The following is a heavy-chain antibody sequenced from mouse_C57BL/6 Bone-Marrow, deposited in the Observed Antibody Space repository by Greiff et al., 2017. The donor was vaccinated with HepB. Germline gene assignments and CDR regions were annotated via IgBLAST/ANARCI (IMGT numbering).Heavy chain of an antibody. CDR1: GYTFTSYW. Sequence: QVQLQQSGAELVKPGASVKMSCKASGYTFTSYWITWVKQRPGQGLEWIGDIYPGSGSTNYNEKFKSKATLTVDTSSSTAYMQLSSLTSEDSAVYYCASRRGWTGYAMDNCDRGTAITVSA. V-gene: IGHV1-55*01. J-gene: IGHJ4*01. D-gene: IGHD2-3*01. CDR3: ASRRGWTGYAMDN. CDR2: IYPGSGST.